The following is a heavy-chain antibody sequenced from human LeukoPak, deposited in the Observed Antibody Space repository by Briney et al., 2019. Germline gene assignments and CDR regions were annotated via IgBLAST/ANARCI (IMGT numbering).Heavy chain of an antibody. Sequence: ASVKVSCKASGGTFSSYAISWVRQAPGQGLEWMGRIIPILGIANYAQKFQGRVTITADKSTSTAYMELSSLRSEDTAVYYCAREGQCLVPDGMDVWGQGTTVTVSS. CDR2: IIPILGIA. D-gene: IGHD6-19*01. J-gene: IGHJ6*02. CDR1: GGTFSSYA. V-gene: IGHV1-69*04. CDR3: AREGQCLVPDGMDV.